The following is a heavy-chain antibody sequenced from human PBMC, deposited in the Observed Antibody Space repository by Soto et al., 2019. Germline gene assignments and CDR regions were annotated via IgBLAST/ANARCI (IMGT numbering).Heavy chain of an antibody. CDR2: IKGDGITT. CDR3: ARGALGAYYFDY. V-gene: IGHV3-74*01. J-gene: IGHJ4*02. Sequence: EVQLVESGGGLVQPGGSLRLSCAASGFTFSSYWIHWVRQAPGKGLVWVSRIKGDGITTNYADSVKGRVTISRDNAKNNVYLQVNSLRAEDTAVYYCARGALGAYYFDYWGQGTLVTVSS. CDR1: GFTFSSYW. D-gene: IGHD1-26*01.